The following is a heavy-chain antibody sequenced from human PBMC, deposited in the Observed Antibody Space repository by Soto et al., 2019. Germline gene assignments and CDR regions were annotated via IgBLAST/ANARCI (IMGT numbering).Heavy chain of an antibody. CDR1: GFTFDDYA. CDR2: ISWNSGSI. Sequence: EVQLVESGGGLVQPGRSLRLSCAASGFTFDDYAMHWVRQAPGKGLEWVSGISWNSGSIGYADSVKGRFTISRDNAKNSLYLQMNSLRAEDTALYYCAKDTEIAAAGTIDYWGQGTLVTVSS. D-gene: IGHD6-13*01. V-gene: IGHV3-9*01. CDR3: AKDTEIAAAGTIDY. J-gene: IGHJ4*02.